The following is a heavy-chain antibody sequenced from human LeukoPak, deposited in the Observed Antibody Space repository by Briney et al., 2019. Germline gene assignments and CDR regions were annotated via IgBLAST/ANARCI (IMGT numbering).Heavy chain of an antibody. D-gene: IGHD3-10*01. V-gene: IGHV2-5*02. CDR3: ARGRFGELYLDY. Sequence: SGPTLVKPTQTLTLTCTFSGFSLSTSGVGAGWIRHPPGKALEWLAPTYWDDDKRYSPSLKSRLRITKDTSKNQVVLTMTNMDPVDTATYYCARGRFGELYLDYWGQGTLVTVSS. J-gene: IGHJ4*02. CDR2: TYWDDDK. CDR1: GFSLSTSGVG.